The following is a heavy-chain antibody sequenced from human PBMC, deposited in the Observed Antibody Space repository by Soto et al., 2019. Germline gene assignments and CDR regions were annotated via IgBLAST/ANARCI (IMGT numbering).Heavy chain of an antibody. CDR1: GFTFENFG. Sequence: QVQLVESGGGVVQPGMSLRLSCAASGFTFENFGMHWVRQAPGKGLEWVAVIAYDGSSKYYADSVKGRFTISRDNSNNTLYLQMNSMRVEDTAVYYCAKSLDGVHVKEFDPRGQGTLVTVSS. CDR2: IAYDGSSK. J-gene: IGHJ5*02. D-gene: IGHD3-3*01. V-gene: IGHV3-30*18. CDR3: AKSLDGVHVKEFDP.